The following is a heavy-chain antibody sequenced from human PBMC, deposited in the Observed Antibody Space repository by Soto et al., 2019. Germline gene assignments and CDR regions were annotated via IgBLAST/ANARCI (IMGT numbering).Heavy chain of an antibody. V-gene: IGHV4-38-2*01. D-gene: IGHD2-15*01. CDR3: ARASSGGNWDFDL. CDR1: GYSITTGYY. J-gene: IGHJ4*02. CDR2: ISHSGNS. Sequence: SETLSLTCAVPGYSITTGYYWGWIRQPPGKGLEWIGSISHSGNSYHNPSLKSRVTISRDTSKNQFSLKLRSVTAADTAMYFCARASSGGNWDFDLWGQGSLVTVSS.